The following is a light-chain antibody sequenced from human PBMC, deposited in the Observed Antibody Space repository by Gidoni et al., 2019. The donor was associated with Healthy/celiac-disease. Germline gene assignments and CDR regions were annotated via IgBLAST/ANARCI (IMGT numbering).Light chain of an antibody. CDR3: QQRSNGPLT. Sequence: EIVLTQSPATLSLSPGERATLSCRASQSVSSYLAWYQQKPGQAPRLLIYDASTRATGIPARVSGSGSGTDVTRTISSLEPEDFAAYDCQQRSNGPLTFGGGTKVEIK. V-gene: IGKV3-11*01. J-gene: IGKJ4*01. CDR1: QSVSSY. CDR2: DAS.